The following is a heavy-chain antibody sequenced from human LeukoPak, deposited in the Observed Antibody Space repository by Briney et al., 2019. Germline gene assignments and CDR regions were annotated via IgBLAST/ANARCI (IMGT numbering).Heavy chain of an antibody. CDR2: IYHSGSA. CDR3: ARDVGTALVTGDY. Sequence: SETLSLTCGVSGGSISSNNWWSRVRQPPGQGLEWIGEIYHSGSANYNPSLKSRVTISVDKSKNQLSLKLISVTAADTAVYYCARDVGTALVTGDYWGQGTLVTVSS. V-gene: IGHV4-4*02. D-gene: IGHD5-18*01. J-gene: IGHJ4*02. CDR1: GGSISSNNW.